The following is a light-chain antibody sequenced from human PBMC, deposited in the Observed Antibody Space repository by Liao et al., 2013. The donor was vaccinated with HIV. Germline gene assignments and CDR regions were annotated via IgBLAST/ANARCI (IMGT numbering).Light chain of an antibody. V-gene: IGLV3-9*01. Sequence: SYELTQPPSVSVAPRRTARITCGENNIGSKKVHWYQQRPGQPPVLVIYQGTKRPSGIPERFSGSYSGNTATLTISGTQAIDEADYYCQAWDSGPSWVFGGGTKLTVL. CDR3: QAWDSGPSWV. CDR2: QGT. J-gene: IGLJ3*02. CDR1: NIGSKK.